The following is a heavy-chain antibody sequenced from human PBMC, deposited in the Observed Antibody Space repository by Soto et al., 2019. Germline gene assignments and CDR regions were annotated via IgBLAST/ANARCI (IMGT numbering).Heavy chain of an antibody. CDR1: GDSISSDYW. Sequence: QVQLQESGPGLVNPSGTLSLICAVSGDSISSDYWWTWVRQPPGKGLEWIGEIYHSGTINYNPSLKSRVTISVDKSKNQFSLNVKSVTAADTAVYHCGRGGNFRSDFWGQGILVTVSS. J-gene: IGHJ4*02. CDR2: IYHSGTI. CDR3: GRGGNFRSDF. D-gene: IGHD1-26*01. V-gene: IGHV4-4*02.